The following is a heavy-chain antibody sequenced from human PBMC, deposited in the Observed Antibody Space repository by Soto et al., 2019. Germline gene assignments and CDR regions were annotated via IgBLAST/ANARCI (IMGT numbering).Heavy chain of an antibody. CDR3: ARGGSGYENYYGMDV. Sequence: SETLSLTCTVSGGSISSGNYYWSWIRQPPGKGLEWIGFISYSGSTYYSTSLKSRVTMTRDTSISTAYMELSRLRSDDTAVYYCARGGSGYENYYGMDVWGQGTTVTVSS. CDR1: GGSISSGNYY. CDR2: ISYSGST. V-gene: IGHV4-30-4*02. D-gene: IGHD5-12*01. J-gene: IGHJ6*02.